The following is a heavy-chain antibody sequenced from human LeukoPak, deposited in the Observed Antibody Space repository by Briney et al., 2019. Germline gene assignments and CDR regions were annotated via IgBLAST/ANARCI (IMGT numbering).Heavy chain of an antibody. CDR3: ARDPPLAAAGGDY. CDR2: ISSSSSYI. D-gene: IGHD6-13*01. CDR1: GFTFSNYS. V-gene: IGHV3-21*01. Sequence: PGGSLRLSCAASGFTFSNYSMNWVRQAPGKGLEWVSSISSSSSYIYYADSVKGRFTISRDNAKNSLYLQMNSPRAEDTAVYYCARDPPLAAAGGDYWGQGTLVTVSS. J-gene: IGHJ4*02.